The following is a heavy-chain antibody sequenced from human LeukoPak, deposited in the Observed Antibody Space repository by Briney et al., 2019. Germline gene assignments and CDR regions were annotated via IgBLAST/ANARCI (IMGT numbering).Heavy chain of an antibody. J-gene: IGHJ4*02. CDR3: AREVVDGQPIDY. D-gene: IGHD2-2*01. Sequence: ASVTVSCQSSGYTFPGYYMHWLRQAPAQGLEWMGLINSNSGGTNYAQKFQGRVTMTRETSISTAYMELSRLRSDDTAVYYCAREVVDGQPIDYWGQGTLVTVSS. V-gene: IGHV1-2*02. CDR2: INSNSGGT. CDR1: GYTFPGYY.